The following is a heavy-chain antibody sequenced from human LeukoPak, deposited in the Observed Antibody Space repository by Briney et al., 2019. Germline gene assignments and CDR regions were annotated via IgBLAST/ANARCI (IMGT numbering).Heavy chain of an antibody. CDR3: TTGGVVVPAAKPRQKGDYYYGMDV. J-gene: IGHJ6*02. V-gene: IGHV3-23*01. Sequence: GGSLRLSCAASGFTFSSYAMSWVRQAPGKGLEWVSAITGTGFTTYYADSMKGRLTISRDNSKNTLYLQMNSLKTEDTAVYYCTTGGVVVPAAKPRQKGDYYYGMDVWGQGTTATVSS. CDR2: ITGTGFTT. CDR1: GFTFSSYA. D-gene: IGHD2-2*02.